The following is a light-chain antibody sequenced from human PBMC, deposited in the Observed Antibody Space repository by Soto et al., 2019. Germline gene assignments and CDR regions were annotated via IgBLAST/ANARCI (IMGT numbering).Light chain of an antibody. CDR2: GAS. Sequence: EIVMTQSPATLSVSPGERATLSCRASQSVNSNLVWYQQKPGQAPRLLIYGASTRATGIPARFSGSGSGTEFTLTITSLQSEDFAVYYCQQYNNWPPWTFGQGTKVEIK. J-gene: IGKJ1*01. V-gene: IGKV3-15*01. CDR3: QQYNNWPPWT. CDR1: QSVNSN.